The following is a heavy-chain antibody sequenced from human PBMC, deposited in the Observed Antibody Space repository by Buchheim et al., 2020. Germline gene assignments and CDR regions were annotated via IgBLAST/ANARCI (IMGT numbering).Heavy chain of an antibody. CDR3: ARMRSDYGMDV. J-gene: IGHJ6*02. V-gene: IGHV3-23*04. CDR1: GFTFSSYP. Sequence: EVQLVESGGGLAQPGGSLRLSCAASGFTFSSYPMSWVRQAPGKGLEWVSAISGSGASTYYADSLKGRFYISRDISKNPLDLQVNSLRAEDTAVYYCARMRSDYGMDVWGQGTT. CDR2: ISGSGAST. D-gene: IGHD3-3*01.